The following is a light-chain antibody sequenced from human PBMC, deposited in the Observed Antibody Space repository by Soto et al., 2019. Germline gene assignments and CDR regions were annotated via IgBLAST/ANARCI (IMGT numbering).Light chain of an antibody. CDR1: SSDVGGYNY. J-gene: IGLJ2*01. CDR2: DVI. CDR3: SSYTTTSTVV. Sequence: QSALTQPASVSGSPGQSITISCTGTSSDVGGYNYVSWYQQHPDKAPKLMIYDVIKRPSGVSNRFSGSKSGNTASLTISGLQAEDEADYYCSSYTTTSTVVFGGGTKLTVL. V-gene: IGLV2-14*03.